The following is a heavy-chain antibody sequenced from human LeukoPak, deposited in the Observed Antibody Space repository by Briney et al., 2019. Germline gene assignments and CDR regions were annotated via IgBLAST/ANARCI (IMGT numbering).Heavy chain of an antibody. J-gene: IGHJ3*02. CDR3: ARASPWFGAFDI. CDR1: GGSISSSSYY. V-gene: IGHV4-39*07. CDR2: IYCSGST. Sequence: SETLSLTCTVSGGSISSSSYYWGWIRQPPGKGLEWIGSIYCSGSTYYSPSLKSRVTISVDTSKNQFSLKLSSVTAADTAVYYCARASPWFGAFDIWGQGTMVTVSS. D-gene: IGHD3-16*01.